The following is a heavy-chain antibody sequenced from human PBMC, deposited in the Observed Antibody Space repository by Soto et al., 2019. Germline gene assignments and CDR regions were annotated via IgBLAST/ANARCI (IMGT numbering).Heavy chain of an antibody. J-gene: IGHJ5*02. V-gene: IGHV4-30-4*01. Sequence: SETLSLTCTVSGGSISSGDYYWSWIRQPPGKGLEWIGYIYYSGSTDYNPSLKSRVTISVDTSKNQFSLKLSSVTAADTAVHYCARDKLYGGNFPNWFDPWGQGTLVTVSS. CDR3: ARDKLYGGNFPNWFDP. CDR1: GGSISSGDYY. D-gene: IGHD4-17*01. CDR2: IYYSGST.